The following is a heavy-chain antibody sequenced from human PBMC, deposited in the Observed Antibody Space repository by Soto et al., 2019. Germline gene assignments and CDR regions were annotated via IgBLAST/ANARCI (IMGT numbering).Heavy chain of an antibody. V-gene: IGHV1-69*12. Sequence: QVQLVQSGAEVKEPGSSVNVSCKTSGGTFGNTAVTWVRQVPGQGLEWIGGIVPLFGTANYAQKFRGRVMITADESTSTAYMDLSSLGSDDTARYYCARDGDPGYSFWSGPLGGGRFDPWGQGTVVTVSS. D-gene: IGHD3-3*01. CDR1: GGTFGNTA. J-gene: IGHJ5*02. CDR2: IVPLFGTA. CDR3: ARDGDPGYSFWSGPLGGGRFDP.